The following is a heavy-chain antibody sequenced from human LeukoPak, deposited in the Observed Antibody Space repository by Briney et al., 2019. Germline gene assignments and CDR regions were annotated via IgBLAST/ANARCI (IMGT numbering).Heavy chain of an antibody. CDR3: ARHELAVTFAFDI. CDR1: GFTFSSYA. V-gene: IGHV4-59*01. J-gene: IGHJ3*02. CDR2: IYFTGST. D-gene: IGHD2/OR15-2a*01. Sequence: GSLRLSCAASGFTFSSYAMSWVRQAPGKGLEWIGYIYFTGSTDYNPSFKSRVTMSVDTSENQFSLKLSSVIAADTAVYYCARHELAVTFAFDIWGQGTVVTVSS.